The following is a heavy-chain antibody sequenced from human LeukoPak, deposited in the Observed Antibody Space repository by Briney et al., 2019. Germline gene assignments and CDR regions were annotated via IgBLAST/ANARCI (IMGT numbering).Heavy chain of an antibody. CDR1: GGSFSGYY. V-gene: IGHV4-34*01. D-gene: IGHD4-17*01. CDR3: ARELSGDYSGDFDY. Sequence: SETLSLTCAVYGGSFSGYYWSWSRQPPGKVLEWIGSIYYSGSTYYNPSLKSRVTISVDTSKNQFSLKLSSVTAADTAVYYCARELSGDYSGDFDYWGQGTLVTVSS. J-gene: IGHJ4*02. CDR2: IYYSGST.